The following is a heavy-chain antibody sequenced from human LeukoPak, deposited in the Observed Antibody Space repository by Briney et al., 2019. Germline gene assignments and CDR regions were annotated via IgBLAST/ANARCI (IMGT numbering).Heavy chain of an antibody. CDR1: GFTFSSYA. CDR3: AKAKVAGTRSSYYYGMDV. J-gene: IGHJ6*02. CDR2: ISRSGGST. V-gene: IGHV3-23*01. D-gene: IGHD6-19*01. Sequence: PGGSLRLSCAASGFTFSSYAMSWVRQAPGKGLEWVSAISRSGGSTYYADSVKGRFTISRDNSKNTLYLQMNSLRAEDTAVYYCAKAKVAGTRSSYYYGMDVWGQGTTVTVSS.